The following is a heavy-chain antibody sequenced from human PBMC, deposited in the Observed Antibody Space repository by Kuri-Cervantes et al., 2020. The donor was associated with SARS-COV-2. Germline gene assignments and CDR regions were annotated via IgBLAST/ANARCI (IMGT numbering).Heavy chain of an antibody. CDR1: GFTFSSYA. CDR3: VRGDRRDY. Sequence: LSLTCAASGFTFSSYAMHWVRQAPGKGLEWVAVISYDGSNKYYADSVKGRFTISRDNSKNTLYLQMNSLRAEDTAVYYCVRGDRRDYWGQGTLVTVSS. CDR2: ISYDGSNK. J-gene: IGHJ4*02. V-gene: IGHV3-30-3*01.